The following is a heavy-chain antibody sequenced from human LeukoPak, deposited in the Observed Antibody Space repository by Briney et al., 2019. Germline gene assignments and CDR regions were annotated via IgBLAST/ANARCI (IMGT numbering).Heavy chain of an antibody. V-gene: IGHV5-51*01. D-gene: IGHD3-3*01. CDR3: ARGGPITIFGVVPYYYYGMDV. CDR2: IYPGDSDT. J-gene: IGHJ6*02. Sequence: GESLKISCEGSGYSFTSYWIGWVRQMPGKGLEWMGIIYPGDSDTRYSPSFQGQVTISADKSISTAYLQWSSLKASDTAMYYCARGGPITIFGVVPYYYYGMDVWGQGTTVTVSS. CDR1: GYSFTSYW.